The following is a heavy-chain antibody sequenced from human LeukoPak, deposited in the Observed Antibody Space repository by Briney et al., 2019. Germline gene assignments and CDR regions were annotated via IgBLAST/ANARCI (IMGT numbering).Heavy chain of an antibody. CDR1: GYTFTGYY. V-gene: IGHV1-2*02. Sequence: ASVKVSCKASGYTFTGYYMHWVRQAPGQGLEWMGWINPNSGGTNYAQKFQGRVTMTRDTSISTAYMELSRLRSDDTAVYYCARDRGFYGPIDYWGQGTLVTVSS. D-gene: IGHD2/OR15-2a*01. J-gene: IGHJ4*02. CDR3: ARDRGFYGPIDY. CDR2: INPNSGGT.